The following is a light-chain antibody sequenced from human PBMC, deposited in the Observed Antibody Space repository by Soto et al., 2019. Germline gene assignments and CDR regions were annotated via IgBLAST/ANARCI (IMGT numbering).Light chain of an antibody. CDR3: QQRSNWRT. CDR2: GAS. V-gene: IGKV3D-20*02. CDR1: RGVSANY. Sequence: ENLLTQSPGTLSLSPGEGATLSCRASRGVSANYLSWYQQKPGQAPTLLIYGASIRAAGIPDRFSGSGSGTDFTLTIRRLEPDDFAVYYCQQRSNWRTFGQGTKVDI. J-gene: IGKJ1*01.